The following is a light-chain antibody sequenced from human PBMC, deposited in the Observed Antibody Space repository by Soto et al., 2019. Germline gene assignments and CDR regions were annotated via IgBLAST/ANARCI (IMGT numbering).Light chain of an antibody. J-gene: IGKJ1*01. CDR3: QQYKSNSPT. V-gene: IGKV1-5*01. Sequence: DIQMTQSPSTLSASVGDRVTISCRASQSISSWLAWYQQKPGKAPKLLIYDASSLESGVPSRFSGSGSGTEFTLTISSLQPDDFATYYCQQYKSNSPTFGQGTKVDI. CDR1: QSISSW. CDR2: DAS.